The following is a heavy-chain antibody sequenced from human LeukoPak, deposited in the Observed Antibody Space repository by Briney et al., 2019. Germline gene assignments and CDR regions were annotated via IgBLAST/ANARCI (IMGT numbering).Heavy chain of an antibody. CDR3: ARERGPNAAFDI. V-gene: IGHV4-61*02. CDR2: IYTSWNY. CDR1: VGSIRSGSYS. J-gene: IGHJ3*02. Sequence: PSQTLSLICTDSVGSIRSGSYSWSWIRQPAGKGLEWIGRIYTSWNYNYNPSLKSRVAMSVDTSKNQFSLKLSSVTAADTAVYYCARERGPNAAFDIWGQGTMVIVSS.